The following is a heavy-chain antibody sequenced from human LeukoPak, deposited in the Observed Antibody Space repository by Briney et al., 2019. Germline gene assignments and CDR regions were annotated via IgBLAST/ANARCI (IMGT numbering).Heavy chain of an antibody. CDR3: ARDSYGY. J-gene: IGHJ4*02. V-gene: IGHV3-30*03. Sequence: PGGSLRLSCAASGFTFSSYGMHWVRQAPGKGLEWVAVISYDGSNKYYADSVKGRFTISRDNAKNSLYLQMNSLRAEDTAVYYCARDSYGYWGQGTLVTVSS. CDR1: GFTFSSYG. D-gene: IGHD3-10*01. CDR2: ISYDGSNK.